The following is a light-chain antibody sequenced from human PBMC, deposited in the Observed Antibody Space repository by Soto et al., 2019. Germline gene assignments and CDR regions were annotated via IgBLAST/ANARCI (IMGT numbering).Light chain of an antibody. CDR3: QQYHNLPPLT. J-gene: IGKJ4*01. CDR1: HDISNF. V-gene: IGKV1-33*01. Sequence: IQMTQSPSSLSASVGDRVTITCHASHDISNFLNWYQQKPGKAPKLLIYDASNLEAGVPSRFSGSGSGTVFTFTISSLQPEDIATYYCQQYHNLPPLTFGGGTKVEIK. CDR2: DAS.